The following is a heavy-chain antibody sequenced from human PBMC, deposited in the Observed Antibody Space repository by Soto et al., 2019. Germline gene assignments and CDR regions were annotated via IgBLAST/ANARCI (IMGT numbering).Heavy chain of an antibody. D-gene: IGHD4-17*01. Sequence: GRSLRLSCAASGFTFSSNWMHWVRQVPGKGLVWVSRINGDGSRTTYAASVKGQFTISRAKAKNTLYLQMNSLRAEDTAVYYCVRSLNGDRDYWGQGTLVTVSS. CDR2: INGDGSRT. V-gene: IGHV3-74*01. J-gene: IGHJ4*02. CDR1: GFTFSSNW. CDR3: VRSLNGDRDY.